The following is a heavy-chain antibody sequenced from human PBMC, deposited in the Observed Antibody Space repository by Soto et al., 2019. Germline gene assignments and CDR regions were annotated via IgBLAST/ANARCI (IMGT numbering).Heavy chain of an antibody. CDR3: AILSVTTGFDY. Sequence: QVQLVESGGGVVQPGRSLRLSCAASGFTFSSYGMHWVRRAPGKGLEWVAVISYDGSNKYYADSVKGRFTISRDNSKNTLYLQMNSLRAEDTAVYYCAILSVTTGFDYWGQGTLVTVSS. D-gene: IGHD4-4*01. CDR1: GFTFSSYG. V-gene: IGHV3-30*03. CDR2: ISYDGSNK. J-gene: IGHJ4*02.